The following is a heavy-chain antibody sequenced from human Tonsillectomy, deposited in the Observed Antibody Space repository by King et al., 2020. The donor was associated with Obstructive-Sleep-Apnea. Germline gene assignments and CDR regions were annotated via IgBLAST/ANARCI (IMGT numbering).Heavy chain of an antibody. J-gene: IGHJ4*02. D-gene: IGHD6-13*01. V-gene: IGHV4-59*08. Sequence: QLQESGPGLLKPSETLSLTCTVSGGSITNYYWSWIRQPPGKGLEWIGHIYYSGSTNYSPSLKIRVTISVDTSKNHFSLKLSSVTAADTAVYYCARYSPFESSWNFDYWGQGTLVTVSS. CDR1: GGSITNYY. CDR3: ARYSPFESSWNFDY. CDR2: IYYSGST.